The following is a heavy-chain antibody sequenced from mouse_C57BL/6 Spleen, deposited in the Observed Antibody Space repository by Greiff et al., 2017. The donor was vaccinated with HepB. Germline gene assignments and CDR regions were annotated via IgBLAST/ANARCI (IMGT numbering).Heavy chain of an antibody. D-gene: IGHD1-1*01. CDR3: ARNPSYYYGSSLWYFDV. CDR1: GYTFTGYW. V-gene: IGHV1-9*01. CDR2: ILPGSGST. Sequence: VQGVESGAELMKPGASVKLSCKATGYTFTGYWIEWVKQRPGHGLEWIGEILPGSGSTNYNEKFKGKATFTADTSSNTAYMQLSSLTTEDSAIYYCARNPSYYYGSSLWYFDVWGTGTTVTVSS. J-gene: IGHJ1*03.